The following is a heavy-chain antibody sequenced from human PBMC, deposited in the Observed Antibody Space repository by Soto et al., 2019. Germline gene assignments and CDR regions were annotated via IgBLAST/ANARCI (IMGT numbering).Heavy chain of an antibody. CDR2: IRDDGDST. CDR1: GFTFSDNA. J-gene: IGHJ6*02. V-gene: IGHV3-23*01. CDR3: AKSLSTAVNYGLDV. Sequence: EVQLLESGGGLVQPGGSLRLSCGASGFTFSDNAMTWVRQAPGKGLEWVSSIRDDGDSTYYADSVKGRFTISRDYSKNTLFLQMSSLGAEDTAVYYCAKSLSTAVNYGLDVWGQGTSVTVSS. D-gene: IGHD2-2*01.